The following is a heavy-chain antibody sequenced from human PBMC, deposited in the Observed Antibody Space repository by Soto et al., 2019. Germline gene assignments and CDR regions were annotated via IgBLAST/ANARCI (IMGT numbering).Heavy chain of an antibody. Sequence: GESLKICCKGSGYTFTNYWIGWVGQMPGKGLEWMGIIYPGDSDTRYSPSFQGQVTISADKSINTAYLQWSSLKASDTAMYYCARTAAEISWFDPWGQGTLVTVSS. CDR2: IYPGDSDT. D-gene: IGHD6-13*01. V-gene: IGHV5-51*01. CDR1: GYTFTNYW. CDR3: ARTAAEISWFDP. J-gene: IGHJ5*02.